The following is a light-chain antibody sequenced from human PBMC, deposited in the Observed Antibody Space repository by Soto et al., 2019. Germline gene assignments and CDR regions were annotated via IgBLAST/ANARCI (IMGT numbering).Light chain of an antibody. CDR2: DNN. J-gene: IGLJ2*01. Sequence: QSVLTQPPSVSAAPGQKVTISCSGSSSNIGNRVVSWYQHLPGTAPKLLIYDNNKRPSGIPDRFSGSKSGTSATLGITGLQTGDEADYYCGTWDNSLTAGLFGGGTQLTVL. CDR1: SSNIGNRV. CDR3: GTWDNSLTAGL. V-gene: IGLV1-51*01.